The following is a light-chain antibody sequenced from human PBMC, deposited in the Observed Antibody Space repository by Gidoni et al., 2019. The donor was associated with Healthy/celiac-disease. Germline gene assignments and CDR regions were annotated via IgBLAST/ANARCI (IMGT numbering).Light chain of an antibody. CDR1: QSVSSN. CDR2: GAS. V-gene: IGKV3-15*01. CDR3: QQYNNWPPGLT. Sequence: EIVMTQSPATLSVSPGERATLSCRASQSVSSNLAWYQQKPGQAPRPLIYGASTRATGIPARFSGSGSGTEFTLTISSLQSEDFVVYYCQQYNNWPPGLTFGGGTKVEIK. J-gene: IGKJ4*01.